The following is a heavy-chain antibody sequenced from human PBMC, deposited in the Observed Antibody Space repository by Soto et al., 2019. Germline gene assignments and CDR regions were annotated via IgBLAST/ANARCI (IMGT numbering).Heavy chain of an antibody. CDR1: GFSLSPYW. V-gene: IGHV3-74*03. D-gene: IGHD3-16*01. J-gene: IGHJ4*02. Sequence: EVHPEESGGGLVQPGGSLRLSCAASGFSLSPYWMHWVRQVPGRGLEWVARLSSDGFGAAYADSVKGRFFISRDIARNTLSLQMNSLRADDTAVYYCARDLGGPDYWGRGTSVTVSS. CDR3: ARDLGGPDY. CDR2: LSSDGFGA.